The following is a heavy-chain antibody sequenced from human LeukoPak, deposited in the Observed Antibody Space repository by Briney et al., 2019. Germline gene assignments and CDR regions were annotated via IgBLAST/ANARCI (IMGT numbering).Heavy chain of an antibody. Sequence: SETLSLTCTVSGGSISSSSYYWGWIRQPPGKGLEWIGSIYYSGSTYYNPSLKSRVTISVDTSKNQFSLKLSSVTAADTAVYYCARVLLYDFWSGYLGLDWYFDLWGRGTLVTVSS. J-gene: IGHJ2*01. V-gene: IGHV4-39*07. CDR2: IYYSGST. D-gene: IGHD3-3*01. CDR1: GGSISSSSYY. CDR3: ARVLLYDFWSGYLGLDWYFDL.